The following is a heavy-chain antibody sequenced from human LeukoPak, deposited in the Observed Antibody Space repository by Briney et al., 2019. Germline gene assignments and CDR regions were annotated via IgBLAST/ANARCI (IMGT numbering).Heavy chain of an antibody. V-gene: IGHV3-53*01. CDR3: ASARESCIGSTCYEYFHH. CDR1: GFTVTTKS. CDR2: FYSPGST. J-gene: IGHJ1*01. Sequence: GGSLRPSCAASGFTVTTKSMAWVRQAPGRGLEWVSVFYSPGSTYYADSVHGRFTISRDNSLNTLFLQMNSLRVEDTAVYYCASARESCIGSTCYEYFHHWGQGTPLTVSS. D-gene: IGHD2-2*01.